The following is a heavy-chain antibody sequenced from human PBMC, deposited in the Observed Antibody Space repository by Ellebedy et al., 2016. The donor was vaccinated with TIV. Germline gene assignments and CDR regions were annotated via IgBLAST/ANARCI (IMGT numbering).Heavy chain of an antibody. CDR3: ARAAVATAAARYWYFDL. CDR2: INSDGTST. V-gene: IGHV3-74*01. Sequence: GGSLRLSCAASGFTFSSCWMHWVRQAPGKGLVWVSRINSDGTSTSYADSVKGRFTISRDNAKNTLYLEMNSLRAEDTAVYHCARAAVATAAARYWYFDLWGRGTLVTVSS. D-gene: IGHD6-13*01. CDR1: GFTFSSCW. J-gene: IGHJ2*01.